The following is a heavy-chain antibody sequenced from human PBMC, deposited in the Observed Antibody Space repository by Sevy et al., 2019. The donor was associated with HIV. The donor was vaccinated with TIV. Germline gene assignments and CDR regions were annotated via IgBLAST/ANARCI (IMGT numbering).Heavy chain of an antibody. CDR1: GLTFTNAW. J-gene: IGHJ4*02. Sequence: GGSLRLSCAASGLTFTNAWMGRVRQAPGKGLEWVGRIRSNTDGGTTDYAAPLKGRFTISREDSKNTLYLNMNILKSADTAVYYCTTDREYGDYKGGFDYWGRGTLVTVSS. V-gene: IGHV3-15*01. CDR3: TTDREYGDYKGGFDY. CDR2: IRSNTDGGTT. D-gene: IGHD4-17*01.